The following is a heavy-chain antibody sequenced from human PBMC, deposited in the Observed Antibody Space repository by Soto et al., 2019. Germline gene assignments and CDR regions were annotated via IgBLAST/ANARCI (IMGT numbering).Heavy chain of an antibody. V-gene: IGHV3-48*02. CDR1: GFTFSSHS. J-gene: IGHJ4*02. CDR3: ARSTTMTTHFDY. D-gene: IGHD4-17*01. CDR2: ISSSSGSI. Sequence: EVQLVESGGGLVQPGGSLRLSCAASGFTFSSHSMNWVRQAPGKGLEWGSYISSSSGSIYYADSVTGRFTISRDNAKNSLDLQMNSLRDEDTAVYYCARSTTMTTHFDYWGQGTLVTVSS.